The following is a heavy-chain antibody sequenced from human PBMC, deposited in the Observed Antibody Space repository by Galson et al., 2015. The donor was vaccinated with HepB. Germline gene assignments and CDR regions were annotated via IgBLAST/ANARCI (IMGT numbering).Heavy chain of an antibody. D-gene: IGHD3-10*01. V-gene: IGHV1-2*04. CDR1: GYTFTGYY. J-gene: IGHJ3*02. CDR3: ARGLNIRFGGHAFDI. Sequence: SVKVSCKASGYTFTGYYMHWVRQAPGQGLEWMGWINPNSGGTNYAQKFQGWVTMTRDTSISTAYMELSRLRSDDTAVYYCARGLNIRFGGHAFDIWGQGTMVTVSS. CDR2: INPNSGGT.